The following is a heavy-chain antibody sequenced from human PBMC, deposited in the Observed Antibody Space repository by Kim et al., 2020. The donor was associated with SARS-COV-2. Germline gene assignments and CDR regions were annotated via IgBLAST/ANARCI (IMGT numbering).Heavy chain of an antibody. CDR1: GGSISSSSYY. CDR3: ARHPYYASGRARAFDI. Sequence: SETLSLTCTVSGGSISSSSYYWGWIRQPPGKGLEWIGSIYYSGNTYYNSSLQSRVTISVDTSKNQFSLKLSSGTAADAAVYYCARHPYYASGRARAFDIWGQGTKVTVSS. J-gene: IGHJ3*02. CDR2: IYYSGNT. V-gene: IGHV4-39*01. D-gene: IGHD3-10*01.